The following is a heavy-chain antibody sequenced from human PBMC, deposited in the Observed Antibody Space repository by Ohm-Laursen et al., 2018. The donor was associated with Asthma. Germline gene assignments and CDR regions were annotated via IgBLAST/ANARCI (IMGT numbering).Heavy chain of an antibody. Sequence: TLSLTCTVSGGSISSGGYYWSWIRQHPGKGLEWIGYIYYSGSTYYNPSLKSRVTISVDRSKNQFSLKLSSVTAADTAVYYCARGQYYYDSSGYYYVPPDYWGQGTLVTVSS. CDR3: ARGQYYYDSSGYYYVPPDY. CDR1: GGSISSGGYY. V-gene: IGHV4-31*03. D-gene: IGHD3-22*01. CDR2: IYYSGST. J-gene: IGHJ4*02.